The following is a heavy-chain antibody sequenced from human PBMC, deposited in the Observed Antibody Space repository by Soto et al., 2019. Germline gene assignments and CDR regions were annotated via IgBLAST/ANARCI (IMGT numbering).Heavy chain of an antibody. CDR3: EGDQCDGVTCSPTI. Sequence: SQTLSLTCAISGDSVSSNSAAWNWIRQSPSRGLEWLGKTYYRSKWYYDYAVSVKGRITINSDTSENQFSLQLNSVTPEDTAVDSFEGDQCDGVTCSPTIWGREPRATVPS. J-gene: IGHJ4*02. CDR2: TYYRSKWYY. D-gene: IGHD2-15*01. V-gene: IGHV6-1*01. CDR1: GDSVSSNSAA.